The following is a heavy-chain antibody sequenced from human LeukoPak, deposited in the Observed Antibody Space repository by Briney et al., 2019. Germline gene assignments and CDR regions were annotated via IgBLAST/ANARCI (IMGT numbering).Heavy chain of an antibody. D-gene: IGHD2-8*01. V-gene: IGHV1-2*06. CDR3: ARDRGVPGPGNALDI. CDR2: VKPKSGDS. CDR1: GYTFTNYH. J-gene: IGHJ3*02. Sequence: GASVRVSCKASGYTFTNYHMHWVRQAPRQGLEWLGLVKPKSGDSDFVQKFRGRVTVTTDVSTTTIHMELSNLRSDDTAVYYCARDRGVPGPGNALDIWGQGTMVTVSS.